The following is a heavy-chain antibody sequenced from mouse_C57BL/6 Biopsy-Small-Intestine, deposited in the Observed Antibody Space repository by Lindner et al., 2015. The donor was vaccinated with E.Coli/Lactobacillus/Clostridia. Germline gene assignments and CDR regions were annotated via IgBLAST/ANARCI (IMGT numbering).Heavy chain of an antibody. CDR3: ANSNSAWFAY. Sequence: VQLQESGAELMKPGASVKLSCKASGYTFTDYYMNWVKQSHGKSLEWIGVINPNNGGTNYHQKFKGKASFTAVTSSNTAYMQLSSLTTEDSAVYYCANSNSAWFAYWGQGTLVTVSA. D-gene: IGHD2-5*01. CDR2: INPNNGGT. J-gene: IGHJ3*01. CDR1: GYTFTDYY. V-gene: IGHV1-19*01.